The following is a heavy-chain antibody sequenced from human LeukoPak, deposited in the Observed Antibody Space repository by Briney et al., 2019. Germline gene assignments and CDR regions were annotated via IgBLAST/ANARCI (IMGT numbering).Heavy chain of an antibody. Sequence: PSETLSLTCTVSGGSVSSGDYYWSWIRQPPGKGLEWIGYIYYSGSTKYNPSLKSRVTMSVDTSKNQFSLKLSSVTAADTAVYYCARHARDDFLTGYPFDYWGQGTLVTVSS. V-gene: IGHV4-61*08. J-gene: IGHJ4*02. D-gene: IGHD3-9*01. CDR3: ARHARDDFLTGYPFDY. CDR2: IYYSGST. CDR1: GGSVSSGDYY.